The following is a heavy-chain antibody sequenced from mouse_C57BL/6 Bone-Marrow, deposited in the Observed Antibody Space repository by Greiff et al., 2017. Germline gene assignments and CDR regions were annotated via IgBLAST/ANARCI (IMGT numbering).Heavy chain of an antibody. CDR2: IDPSDSYT. V-gene: IGHV1-50*01. D-gene: IGHD2-3*01. CDR3: ARSRDGFCY. Sequence: QVQLQQPGAELVKPGASVKLSCKASGYTFTSYWMQWVKQRPGQGLEWIGEIDPSDSYTNYNQKFKGKATLTVDTSSSTAYMQLSSLTSEDSAVYYCARSRDGFCYWGQGTSVTVSS. CDR1: GYTFTSYW. J-gene: IGHJ4*01.